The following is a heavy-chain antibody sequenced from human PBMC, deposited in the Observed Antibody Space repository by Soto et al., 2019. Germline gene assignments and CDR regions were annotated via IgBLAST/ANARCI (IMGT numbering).Heavy chain of an antibody. J-gene: IGHJ4*02. D-gene: IGHD3-10*01. CDR2: ISSSGSTI. V-gene: IGHV3-11*01. Sequence: GGSLRLSCTASGFTFSDYYMSWIRQAPGKGLEWVSYISSSGSTIYYADSVKGRFTISRDNAKNSLYLQMNSLRAEDTAVYYCAREMEQGVFDYWGQGTLVTVSS. CDR1: GFTFSDYY. CDR3: AREMEQGVFDY.